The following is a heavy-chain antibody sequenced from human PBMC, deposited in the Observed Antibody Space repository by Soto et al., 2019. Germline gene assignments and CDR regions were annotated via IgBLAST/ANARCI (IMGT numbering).Heavy chain of an antibody. V-gene: IGHV3-23*01. Sequence: EVQLLESGGGLVQPGGSLRLSCAASGFTFSSYAMRWVRQAPVKGLEWVSAISGSGDSTYYADSVKGRFTISRDNSKNTLHLQMNSLRAEDTAVYYCARRGSGSYYDYWRQGTLVTVSS. CDR1: GFTFSSYA. CDR3: ARRGSGSYYDY. CDR2: ISGSGDST. J-gene: IGHJ4*02. D-gene: IGHD1-26*01.